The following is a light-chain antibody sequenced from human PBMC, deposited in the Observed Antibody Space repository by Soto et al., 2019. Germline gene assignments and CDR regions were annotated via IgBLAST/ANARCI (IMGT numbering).Light chain of an antibody. CDR2: EVS. CDR3: SSYISSTTHV. CDR1: SSDVGGYDY. Sequence: QSVLTQPASVSGSPGQSITISCTGTSSDVGGYDYVSWYQHHPGKAPKLMIYEVSNRPSGVSNRFSGSKSGNTASLTISGLQAEDEADYYCSSYISSTTHVFGTGTKVTVL. V-gene: IGLV2-14*01. J-gene: IGLJ1*01.